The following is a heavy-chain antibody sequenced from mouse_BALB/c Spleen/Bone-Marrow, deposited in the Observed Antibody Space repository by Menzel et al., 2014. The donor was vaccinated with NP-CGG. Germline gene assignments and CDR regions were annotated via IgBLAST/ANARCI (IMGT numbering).Heavy chain of an antibody. CDR2: INPDSNTI. D-gene: IGHD1-2*01. J-gene: IGHJ3*01. CDR3: ARLGYYGSFAY. CDR1: GFDFXRYW. Sequence: EVMLVESGGGLVQPGGSLKLSCAASGFDFXRYWMSWVRQAPGKGLEWIGEINPDSNTINYTPSLKDKFIISRDNAKNTLYLQMSKVRSEDTALYYCARLGYYGSFAYWGQGTLVTVS. V-gene: IGHV4-1*02.